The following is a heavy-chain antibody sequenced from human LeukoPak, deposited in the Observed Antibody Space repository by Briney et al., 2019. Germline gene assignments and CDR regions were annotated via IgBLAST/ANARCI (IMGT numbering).Heavy chain of an antibody. Sequence: PSETLSLTCSVSGGSISSNSYYWDWIRQPPGKGLEWNGSIYYSGSTYYNPSLKSGVTISVDTSKNQFSLKLTSVTAADTAVYYCATGCSSTSCYNERQKRNWGQGTLVTVSS. J-gene: IGHJ4*02. CDR2: IYYSGST. V-gene: IGHV4-39*07. D-gene: IGHD2-2*02. CDR3: ATGCSSTSCYNERQKRN. CDR1: GGSISSNSYY.